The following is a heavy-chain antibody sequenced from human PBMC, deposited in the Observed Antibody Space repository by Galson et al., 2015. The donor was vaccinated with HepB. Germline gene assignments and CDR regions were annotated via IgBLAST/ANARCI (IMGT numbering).Heavy chain of an antibody. D-gene: IGHD3-9*01. CDR1: GFSFSAHT. V-gene: IGHV3-21*06. Sequence: SLRLSCAASGFSFSAHTMTWVRQAPGKGLEWVSSISSFNNYIYYADSVKGRFTISRDNAKNSLYLQMNSLRAEDTAVYYCARGRKLRYFDWLLQDDWYFGLWGRGTLVTVSS. CDR2: ISSFNNYI. CDR3: ARGRKLRYFDWLLQDDWYFGL. J-gene: IGHJ2*01.